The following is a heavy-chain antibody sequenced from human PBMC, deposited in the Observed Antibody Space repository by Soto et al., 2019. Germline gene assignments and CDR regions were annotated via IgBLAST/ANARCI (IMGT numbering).Heavy chain of an antibody. Sequence: EVQLVESGGGLVQPGRSLRLSCAASGFTFDDYAMHWVRQAPGKGLEWVSGISWNSGSIGYADSVKGRFTISRDNAKNSRYLQMNSLRAEDTAWYYCAKGEGSSGYYSLFDYWGQGTLVTVSS. CDR3: AKGEGSSGYYSLFDY. D-gene: IGHD3-22*01. J-gene: IGHJ4*02. V-gene: IGHV3-9*01. CDR2: ISWNSGSI. CDR1: GFTFDDYA.